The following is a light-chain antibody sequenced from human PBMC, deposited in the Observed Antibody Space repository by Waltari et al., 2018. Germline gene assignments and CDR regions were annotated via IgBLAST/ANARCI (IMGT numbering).Light chain of an antibody. CDR2: GVT. CDR3: TSYGGVNVLGVL. Sequence: QSALTQPPSASGSPGQSVTIPCAGTNSDVGTYNYVSRYQRHPGKAPKLLIYGVTERLPGVPDRFSGSKSGTTASLTVSGLQADDEADYYCTSYGGVNVLGVLYGGGTKLTVL. V-gene: IGLV2-8*01. J-gene: IGLJ2*01. CDR1: NSDVGTYNY.